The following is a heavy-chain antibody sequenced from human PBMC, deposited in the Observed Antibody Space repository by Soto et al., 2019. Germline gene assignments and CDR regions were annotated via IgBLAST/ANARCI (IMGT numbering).Heavy chain of an antibody. J-gene: IGHJ4*02. Sequence: ASVKVSCKASGYTFTSYGISWVRQAPGQGLEWMGWISAYNGNTNYAQKLQGRVTMTTDTSTSTAYMELRSLGSDDTAVYYCARPLFKYGDFRHFSYWGQGTLVTVSS. CDR3: ARPLFKYGDFRHFSY. CDR2: ISAYNGNT. D-gene: IGHD4-17*01. V-gene: IGHV1-18*04. CDR1: GYTFTSYG.